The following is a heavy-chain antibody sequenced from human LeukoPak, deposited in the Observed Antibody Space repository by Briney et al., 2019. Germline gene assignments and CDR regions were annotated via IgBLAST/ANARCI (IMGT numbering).Heavy chain of an antibody. Sequence: GGSLRLSCASSGITFSTYSMNWVRQAPGKGLEWVSSISSSSSYIYYADSVKGRFTISRDNAKNSLYLQMNSLRAEDTAVYYCARDSRESSGWYPDAFDIWGQGTMVTVSS. CDR2: ISSSSSYI. CDR1: GITFSTYS. D-gene: IGHD6-19*01. J-gene: IGHJ3*02. CDR3: ARDSRESSGWYPDAFDI. V-gene: IGHV3-21*01.